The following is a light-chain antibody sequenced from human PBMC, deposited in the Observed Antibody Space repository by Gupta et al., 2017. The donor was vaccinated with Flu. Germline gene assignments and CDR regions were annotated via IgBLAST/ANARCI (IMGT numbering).Light chain of an antibody. Sequence: VTISCTGTSSDVGGYNYVSWYQQHPGKAPKLMIYEVSKRPSGVPDRFSGSKSGNTASLTVSGLQAEDEADYYCSSYAGSNNLVFGGGTKLTVL. V-gene: IGLV2-8*01. CDR3: SSYAGSNNLV. J-gene: IGLJ3*02. CDR2: EVS. CDR1: SSDVGGYNY.